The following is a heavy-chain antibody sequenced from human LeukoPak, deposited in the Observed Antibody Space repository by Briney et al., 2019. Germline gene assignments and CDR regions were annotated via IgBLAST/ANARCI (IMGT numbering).Heavy chain of an antibody. D-gene: IGHD6-19*01. CDR3: ARSSSSGWYPSWFDP. CDR2: ISSSSSYI. Sequence: GGSLRLSCAASGFTFSDYGMTWVRQAPGKGLEWVSSISSSSSYIYYADSVKGRFTISRDNAKNSLYLQVNSLRAEDTAVYYCARSSSSGWYPSWFDPWGQGTLVTVSS. V-gene: IGHV3-21*01. J-gene: IGHJ5*02. CDR1: GFTFSDYG.